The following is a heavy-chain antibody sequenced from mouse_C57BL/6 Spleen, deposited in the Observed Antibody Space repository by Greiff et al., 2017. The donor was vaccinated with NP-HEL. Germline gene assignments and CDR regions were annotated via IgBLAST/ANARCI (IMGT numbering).Heavy chain of an antibody. Sequence: EVKLMESGGGLVKPGGSLKLSCAASGFTFSDYGMHWVRQAPEKGLEWVAYISSGSSTIYYADTVKGRFTISRDNAKNTLFLQMTSLRSEDTAMYYCARRSMVTTYYFDYWGQGTTLTVSS. CDR3: ARRSMVTTYYFDY. CDR2: ISSGSSTI. V-gene: IGHV5-17*01. D-gene: IGHD2-2*01. CDR1: GFTFSDYG. J-gene: IGHJ2*01.